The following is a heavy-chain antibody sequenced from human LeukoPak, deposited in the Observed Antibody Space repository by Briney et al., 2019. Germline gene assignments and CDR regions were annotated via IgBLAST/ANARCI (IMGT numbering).Heavy chain of an antibody. V-gene: IGHV4-39*07. CDR1: GGSISSSSYY. J-gene: IGHJ4*02. CDR2: IYYSGST. CDR3: AKDRNGDFAYYFDF. D-gene: IGHD4-17*01. Sequence: SETLSLTCTVSGGSISSSSYYWGWIRQPPGKGLEWIGSIYYSGSTYYNPSLKSRVTISVDTSKNQFSLKLSSVTAADTAVYYCAKDRNGDFAYYFDFWGQGTLVTVSS.